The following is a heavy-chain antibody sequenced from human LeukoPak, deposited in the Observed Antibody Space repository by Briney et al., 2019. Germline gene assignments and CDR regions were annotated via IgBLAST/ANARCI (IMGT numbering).Heavy chain of an antibody. J-gene: IGHJ4*02. V-gene: IGHV3-53*05. CDR2: IYSGGST. Sequence: GGSLRLSCAVSGFPVTSNYMSWVRQAPGKGLQWVSIIYSGGSTYYADSAKGRFTISRDNAKNSLYLQMNSLRAEDTALYYCAKVEGYGSGSSFDYWGQGTLVTVSS. D-gene: IGHD3-10*01. CDR3: AKVEGYGSGSSFDY. CDR1: GFPVTSNY.